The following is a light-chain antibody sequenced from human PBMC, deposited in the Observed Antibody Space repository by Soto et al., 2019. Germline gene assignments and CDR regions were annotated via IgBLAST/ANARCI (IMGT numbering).Light chain of an antibody. CDR1: SSNIGSNS. CDR3: AAWDDSLNGVV. Sequence: QPVLTQPPSASGTPGQRVTISCSGSSSNIGSNSVHWYQQLPGTAPKLLIYNNNQRPSGVPDRFSGSKSGTSASLAISGLQSEDEADYYCAAWDDSLNGVVFGGGTKLTVL. CDR2: NNN. V-gene: IGLV1-44*01. J-gene: IGLJ2*01.